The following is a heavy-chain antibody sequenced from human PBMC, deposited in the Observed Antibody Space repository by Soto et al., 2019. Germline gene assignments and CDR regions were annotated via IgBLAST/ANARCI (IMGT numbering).Heavy chain of an antibody. J-gene: IGHJ6*02. Sequence: GGSLRLSCAASGFTFSSYAMHWVRQAPGKGLEWVAVISYDGSNKYYADSVKGRFTISRDNSKNRLYLQMNSLRAEETAVYYCARVPAPPLPAANCYGMDGWGQVTTVPFSS. CDR3: ARVPAPPLPAANCYGMDG. V-gene: IGHV3-30-3*01. CDR2: ISYDGSNK. CDR1: GFTFSSYA. D-gene: IGHD2-2*01.